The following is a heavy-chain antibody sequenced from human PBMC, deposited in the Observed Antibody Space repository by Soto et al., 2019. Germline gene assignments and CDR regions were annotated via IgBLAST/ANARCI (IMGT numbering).Heavy chain of an antibody. Sequence: PSETLSLTCTVSGGSISSYYWSWIRQPPGKGLEWIGYIYYSGSTNYNPSLKSRVTISGDTSKNQFSLKLTSVTAADTAVYYCARGRVDTAMDPFDYWGQGTLVTVSS. V-gene: IGHV4-59*01. CDR3: ARGRVDTAMDPFDY. J-gene: IGHJ4*02. CDR2: IYYSGST. D-gene: IGHD5-18*01. CDR1: GGSISSYY.